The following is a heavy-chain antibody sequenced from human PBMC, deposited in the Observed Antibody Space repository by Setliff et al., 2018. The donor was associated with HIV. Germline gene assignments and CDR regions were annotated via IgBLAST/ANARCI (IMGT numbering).Heavy chain of an antibody. CDR3: ARQVTVVGYFETAAGSFNY. CDR2: INHSGST. D-gene: IGHD2-21*01. Sequence: SETLSLTCAVFGGSFTDIGGSFTDYYWIWIRQPPGKGLEWIGEINHSGSTHYNPSLKSRFTISVDTSKNQFSLKVRSVTAADTAVYYCARQVTVVGYFETAAGSFNYWGPGTLVTV. V-gene: IGHV4-34*01. CDR1: GGSFTDIGGSFTDYY. J-gene: IGHJ4*02.